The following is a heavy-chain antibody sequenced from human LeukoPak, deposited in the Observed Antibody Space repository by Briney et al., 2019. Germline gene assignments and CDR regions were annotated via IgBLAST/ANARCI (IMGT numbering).Heavy chain of an antibody. J-gene: IGHJ4*02. D-gene: IGHD5-18*01. CDR3: ARTYRGYSYGTFDY. CDR1: GYTFTDYY. CDR2: INPNSGGT. Sequence: ASVKVSCKASGYTFTDYYMHWVRQAPGQGLEWMGWINPNSGGTNYAQKFQGRVTMTRNTSISTAYMELSSLRSEDTAVYYCARTYRGYSYGTFDYWGQETLVTVSS. V-gene: IGHV1-2*02.